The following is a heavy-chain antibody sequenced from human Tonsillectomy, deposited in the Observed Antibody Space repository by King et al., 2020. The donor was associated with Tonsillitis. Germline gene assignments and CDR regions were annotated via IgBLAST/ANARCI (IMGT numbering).Heavy chain of an antibody. Sequence: VQLQESGPGLVKPSETLSLTCTVSGGSTNSYYWSWIRQPAGKGLEYIGRVYTSGSTNYNPSLKSRVTMSVDTSKNQFSLKLSSVTAADTAVYYCARGIVGAISIWYFDLWGRGTLVTVSA. J-gene: IGHJ2*01. CDR1: GGSTNSYY. V-gene: IGHV4-4*07. D-gene: IGHD1-26*01. CDR3: ARGIVGAISIWYFDL. CDR2: VYTSGST.